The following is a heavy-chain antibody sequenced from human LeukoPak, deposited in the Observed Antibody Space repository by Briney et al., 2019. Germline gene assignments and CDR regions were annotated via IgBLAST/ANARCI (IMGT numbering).Heavy chain of an antibody. CDR3: ARGRLRVVAALGAFDI. V-gene: IGHV4-34*01. CDR2: INHSGST. Sequence: SETLSLTCAVYGGSFSGYYWSWIRQPPGKGLEWIGEINHSGSTNYNPSLKSRVTISVDTSKNQFSLKLSSVTAADTAVYYCARGRLRVVAALGAFDIWGQGTMVTVSS. CDR1: GGSFSGYY. D-gene: IGHD2-15*01. J-gene: IGHJ3*02.